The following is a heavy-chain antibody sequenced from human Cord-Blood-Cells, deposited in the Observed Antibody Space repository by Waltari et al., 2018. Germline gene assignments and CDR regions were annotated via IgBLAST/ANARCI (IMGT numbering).Heavy chain of an antibody. Sequence: EVQLVESGGGLVKPGGSLRLSCAASGFTFSNAWMSWVRQAPGKGLEWVGRIKSKTDGGTTDYAAPVKGRFTISRDDSKNTLYLQMNSLKTEDTAVYYCTTDPRFLEWFQGPLWGQGTLVTVSS. CDR2: IKSKTDGGTT. D-gene: IGHD3-3*01. CDR1: GFTFSNAW. V-gene: IGHV3-15*01. CDR3: TTDPRFLEWFQGPL. J-gene: IGHJ4*02.